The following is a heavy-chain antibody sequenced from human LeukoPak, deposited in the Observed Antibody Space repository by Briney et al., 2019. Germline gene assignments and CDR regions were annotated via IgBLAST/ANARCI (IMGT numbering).Heavy chain of an antibody. CDR3: ARKAPKKGWFDP. Sequence: SETLSLTCTVSGGSNNSYYWSWIRQPPGKGLEWIGYTHPSGNSNYSPSLKSRVTISIDTSRNQFSLKLSSVTAADTAVYYCARKAPKKGWFDPWGQGTLVTVSS. V-gene: IGHV4-4*09. CDR1: GGSNNSYY. CDR2: THPSGNS. J-gene: IGHJ5*02.